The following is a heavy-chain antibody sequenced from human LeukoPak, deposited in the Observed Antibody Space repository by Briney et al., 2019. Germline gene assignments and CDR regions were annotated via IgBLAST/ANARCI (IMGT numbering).Heavy chain of an antibody. CDR3: ARGEHRVVPAAVSFDY. J-gene: IGHJ4*02. D-gene: IGHD2-2*01. Sequence: PSETLSLTCPVSGGSISSSSYYWGWIRQPPGRGLEWIGSIYYSGSTYYNPSLKSRVTISVDTSKNQFSLKLSSVTAADTAVYYCARGEHRVVPAAVSFDYWGQGTLVTVSS. CDR2: IYYSGST. V-gene: IGHV4-39*07. CDR1: GGSISSSSYY.